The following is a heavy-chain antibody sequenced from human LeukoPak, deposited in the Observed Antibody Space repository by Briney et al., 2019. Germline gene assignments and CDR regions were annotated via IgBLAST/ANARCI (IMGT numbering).Heavy chain of an antibody. J-gene: IGHJ4*02. Sequence: SVKVSCKASGGTFISYAISWVRQAPGQGLEWMGGIIPIFGTANYAQKFQGRVTITADESTSTAYMELSSLRSEDTAVYYCARVPGFYDSSGYYRLRYFDYWGQGTLVTVPS. CDR1: GGTFISYA. V-gene: IGHV1-69*13. D-gene: IGHD3-22*01. CDR2: IIPIFGTA. CDR3: ARVPGFYDSSGYYRLRYFDY.